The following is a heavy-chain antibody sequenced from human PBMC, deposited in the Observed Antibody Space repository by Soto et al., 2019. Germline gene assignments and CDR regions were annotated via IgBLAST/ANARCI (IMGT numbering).Heavy chain of an antibody. J-gene: IGHJ4*02. CDR3: ARGDGYIFDY. CDR2: MNPNTGDT. V-gene: IGHV1-8*01. D-gene: IGHD5-12*01. CDR1: GYTFISYD. Sequence: QVQLVQSGAEVKKPGASVKVSCKASGYTFISYDINWVRQATGQGREWMGWMNPNTGDTGYAQKCQGRVTMTRNTSINTANLELSSLRSDDTAVYFCARGDGYIFDYWGQGTLVTVSS.